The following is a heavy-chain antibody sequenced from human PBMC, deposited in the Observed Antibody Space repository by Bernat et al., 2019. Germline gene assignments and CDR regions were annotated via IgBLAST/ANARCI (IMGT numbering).Heavy chain of an antibody. CDR2: IIPIFGTA. D-gene: IGHD3-10*01. J-gene: IGHJ3*02. Sequence: QVQLVQSGAEVKKPGSSVKVSCKASGGTFSSYAISWVRQAPGQGLEWMGGIIPIFGTANYAQKFQGRVTITADKSTSTAYMELSSLRSEDTAVYYCAGSAMVRTTPKAPTKNAFDIWGQGTMVTVSS. CDR1: GGTFSSYA. V-gene: IGHV1-69*06. CDR3: AGSAMVRTTPKAPTKNAFDI.